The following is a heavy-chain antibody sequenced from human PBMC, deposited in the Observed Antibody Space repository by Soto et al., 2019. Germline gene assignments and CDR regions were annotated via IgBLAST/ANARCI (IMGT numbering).Heavy chain of an antibody. CDR3: ARSLRGVIIDFDS. D-gene: IGHD3-10*01. V-gene: IGHV3-23*01. CDR2: ISGTTDNT. CDR1: GFTFSSNA. J-gene: IGHJ4*02. Sequence: EVQLLESGGGLVQPGGSLRLSCAASGFTFSSNAMSWVHQAPGKGLEWVSAISGTTDNTYYADSVKGRFTISRDNSKNSLYLQMNSLRAEDTALYYCARSLRGVIIDFDSWGQGTLVTVSS.